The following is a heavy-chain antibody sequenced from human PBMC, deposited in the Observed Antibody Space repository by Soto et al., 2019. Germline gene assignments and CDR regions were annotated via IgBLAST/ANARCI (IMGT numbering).Heavy chain of an antibody. Sequence: PGGSLRLSCAVSGFTFSNYNMDWVRQAPGKGLEWVAVISYDGSDKYYADSVKGRFTISRDNSKNTLYLQMNSLRAEDTAVYYCAKDQSGSYWGDAFDIWGQGTMVT. CDR2: ISYDGSDK. D-gene: IGHD1-26*01. J-gene: IGHJ3*02. CDR1: GFTFSNYN. CDR3: AKDQSGSYWGDAFDI. V-gene: IGHV3-30*18.